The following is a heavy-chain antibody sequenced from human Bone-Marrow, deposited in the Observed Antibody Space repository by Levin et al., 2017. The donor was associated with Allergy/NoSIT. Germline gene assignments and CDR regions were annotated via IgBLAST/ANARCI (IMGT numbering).Heavy chain of an antibody. CDR2: INPNTGGT. J-gene: IGHJ4*02. CDR1: GYSFSGYY. V-gene: IGHV1-2*02. CDR3: ARARGGLERIDY. Sequence: GESLKISCKASGYSFSGYYMHWVRQAPGQGLEWVGWINPNTGGTHYAQKFQGRVSMTRDTSISTAHMEMSRLTPADTAVYYCARARGGLERIDYWGQGILVTVSS. D-gene: IGHD3-10*01.